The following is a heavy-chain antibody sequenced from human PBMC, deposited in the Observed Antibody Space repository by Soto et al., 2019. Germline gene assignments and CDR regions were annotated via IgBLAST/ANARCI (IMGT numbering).Heavy chain of an antibody. CDR1: GFIFNSRY. D-gene: IGHD1-26*01. V-gene: IGHV3-7*01. CDR3: ARVEIGSYDY. CDR2: INVDGSDK. Sequence: EVQLVESGGGLVQPGGSLRLSCAASGFIFNSRYMSWVRQAPGKGLEWVANINVDGSDKRHVDSVKGRFTISRDNAKNSLYLQMNSLRAEDTAVYYCARVEIGSYDYWGQGTLVTVSS. J-gene: IGHJ4*02.